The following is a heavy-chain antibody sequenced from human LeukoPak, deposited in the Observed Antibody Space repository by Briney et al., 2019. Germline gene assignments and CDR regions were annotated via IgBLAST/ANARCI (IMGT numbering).Heavy chain of an antibody. Sequence: ASVKVSCKASGYTFTGHYMHWVRQAPGQGLEWMGWINPDSGGTKYAQKFQGRVTMTRDTSISTAYMELSRLRSDDTAVYYCERDGGGYDLGYYFDYWGQGTLVTVSS. J-gene: IGHJ4*02. CDR3: ERDGGGYDLGYYFDY. V-gene: IGHV1-2*02. D-gene: IGHD5-12*01. CDR2: INPDSGGT. CDR1: GYTFTGHY.